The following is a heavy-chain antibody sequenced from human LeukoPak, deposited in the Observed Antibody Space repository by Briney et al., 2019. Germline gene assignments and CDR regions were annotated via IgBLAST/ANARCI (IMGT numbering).Heavy chain of an antibody. D-gene: IGHD6-13*01. J-gene: IGHJ4*02. CDR1: GYTFTGYY. V-gene: IGHV1-2*02. CDR2: INPNSGGT. Sequence: ASVNVSCKASGYTFTGYYMYWVRQAPGQGLEWMGWINPNSGGTNYAQKFQGRVTMTRDTSISTAYMELSRLRSDDTAVYYCARTGYSSTYRFTGDYWGQGTLVTVSS. CDR3: ARTGYSSTYRFTGDY.